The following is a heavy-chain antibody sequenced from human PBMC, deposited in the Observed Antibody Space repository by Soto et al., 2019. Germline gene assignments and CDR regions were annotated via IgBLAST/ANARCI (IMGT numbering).Heavy chain of an antibody. J-gene: IGHJ3*02. CDR1: GGSISSYY. D-gene: IGHD3-10*01. Sequence: QVQLQESGPGLVKPSETLSLTCTVSGGSISSYYWSWIRQPPGKGLEWIGYIYYSGSTNYNPSLQGRVPISVDTSQNQFSLTLSSVTAADTAVYYCASRYGSAFDIWGQGTMVTVSS. CDR2: IYYSGST. V-gene: IGHV4-59*01. CDR3: ASRYGSAFDI.